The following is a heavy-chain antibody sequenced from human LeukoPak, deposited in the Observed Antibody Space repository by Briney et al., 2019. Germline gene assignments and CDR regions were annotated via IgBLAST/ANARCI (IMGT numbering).Heavy chain of an antibody. D-gene: IGHD3-16*01. CDR2: IYTSGGT. Sequence: SETLSLTCTVSGGSISSGSYYWSWIRQPAGKGLEWIGRIYTSGGTNYNPSLKSRVTISVDTSKNQFSLKLSSVTAADTAVYYCARDDDYVWGDWGQGTLVTVSS. V-gene: IGHV4-61*02. CDR3: ARDDDYVWGD. J-gene: IGHJ4*02. CDR1: GGSISSGSYY.